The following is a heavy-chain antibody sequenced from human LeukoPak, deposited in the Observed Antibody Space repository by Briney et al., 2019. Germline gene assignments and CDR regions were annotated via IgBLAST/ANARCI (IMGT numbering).Heavy chain of an antibody. Sequence: SETLSLTCTVSGGSISSGDYYWSWIRQPPGKGLEWIGYIYYSGSTYYNPSLKSRVTMSVDTSKNQFSLKRSSVTAADTAVYYCVRELTYVDYWGQGTLVTVSS. J-gene: IGHJ4*02. CDR2: IYYSGST. CDR3: VRELTYVDY. V-gene: IGHV4-30-4*01. CDR1: GGSISSGDYY.